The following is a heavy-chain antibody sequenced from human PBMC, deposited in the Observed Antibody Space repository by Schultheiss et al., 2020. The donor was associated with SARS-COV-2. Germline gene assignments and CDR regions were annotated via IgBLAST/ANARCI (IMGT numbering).Heavy chain of an antibody. CDR2: IYYSGST. CDR3: ARDGYRRYCSSTSCYNYYYGMDV. Sequence: SQTLSLTCTVSGGSVSSGGYYWSWIRQHPGKGLEWIGYIYYSGSTYYNPSLKSRVTISVDTSKNQISLKLSSVTAADTAVYYCARDGYRRYCSSTSCYNYYYGMDVWGQGTTVTVSS. J-gene: IGHJ6*02. V-gene: IGHV4-31*03. D-gene: IGHD2-2*02. CDR1: GGSVSSGGYY.